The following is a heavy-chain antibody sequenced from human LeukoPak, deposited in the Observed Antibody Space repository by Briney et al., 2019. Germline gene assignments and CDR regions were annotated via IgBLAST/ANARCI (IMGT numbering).Heavy chain of an antibody. CDR3: ARHSGDPHFDS. CDR2: ISGSGGST. Sequence: HPGGSLRLSCAASGFTFSSYSMNWVRQAPGKGLEWVSAISGSGGSTYYADSVKGRFTISRDNSKNTLYLQMNSLRAEDTAVYYCARHSGDPHFDSWGQGTLVTVSS. D-gene: IGHD7-27*01. J-gene: IGHJ4*02. V-gene: IGHV3-23*01. CDR1: GFTFSSYS.